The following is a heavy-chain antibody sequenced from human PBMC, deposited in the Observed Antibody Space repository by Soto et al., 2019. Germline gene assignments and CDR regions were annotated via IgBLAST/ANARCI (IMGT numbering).Heavy chain of an antibody. CDR1: GGTFSRYT. CDR3: AKNGQPPYYYYGLDV. V-gene: IGHV1-18*01. J-gene: IGHJ6*02. Sequence: ASVKVSCEGSGGTFSRYTISWVRQAPGQGLEWMGWISGYNGDTNYAQKFQGRVSMTIDTSTTTAYMELRSLTSDDTAVYYCAKNGQPPYYYYGLDVWGQGTKVTSP. CDR2: ISGYNGDT. D-gene: IGHD2-8*01.